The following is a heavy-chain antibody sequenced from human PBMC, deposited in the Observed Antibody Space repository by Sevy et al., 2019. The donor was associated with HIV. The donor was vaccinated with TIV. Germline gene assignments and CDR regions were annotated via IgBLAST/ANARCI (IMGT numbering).Heavy chain of an antibody. V-gene: IGHV3-30-3*01. J-gene: IGHJ4*02. CDR1: GFTFSNYD. D-gene: IGHD2-21*02. CDR2: ISHDGNYK. Sequence: GGSLRLSCAASGFTFSNYDMHWFRQAPGKGLEWVAVISHDGNYKNYADSVKVRFTISRDDFKNTLYLQMSSLRPEDTAVYFCARLFSCGGDCYYLDYWGQRALVTVSS. CDR3: ARLFSCGGDCYYLDY.